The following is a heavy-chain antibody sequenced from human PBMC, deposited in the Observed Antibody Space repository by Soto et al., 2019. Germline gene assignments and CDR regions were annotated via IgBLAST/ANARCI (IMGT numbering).Heavy chain of an antibody. J-gene: IGHJ3*02. D-gene: IGHD3-16*02. Sequence: GGSLRLSCAASGFTFSSYSMNWVRQAPGKGLEWVSSISSSSSYIYYADLVKGRFTISRDNAKNSLYLQMNSLRAEDTAVYYCARDNPYYDYIWGSYRPGLRGAFDIWGQGTMVTVSS. CDR3: ARDNPYYDYIWGSYRPGLRGAFDI. CDR1: GFTFSSYS. V-gene: IGHV3-21*01. CDR2: ISSSSSYI.